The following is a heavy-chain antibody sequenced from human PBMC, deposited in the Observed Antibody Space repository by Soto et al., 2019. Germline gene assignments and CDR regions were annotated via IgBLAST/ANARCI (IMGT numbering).Heavy chain of an antibody. CDR3: ARGKFGFSYYYYYYLDV. D-gene: IGHD2-21*01. CDR2: INHSGST. V-gene: IGHV4-34*01. J-gene: IGHJ6*03. CDR1: DGSFSDYY. Sequence: QVQLHQWGAGLLKPSETLSLTCAVYDGSFSDYYWTWIRQSPGKGLEWIGEINHSGSTSYKPSLKSRVTISIDTSKNSFSLKLTSVTASDTAVYYCARGKFGFSYYYYYYLDVWGKGTTVTVSS.